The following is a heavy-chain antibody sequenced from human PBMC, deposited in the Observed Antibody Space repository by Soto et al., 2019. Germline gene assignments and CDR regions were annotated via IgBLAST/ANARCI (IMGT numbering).Heavy chain of an antibody. D-gene: IGHD6-25*01. CDR2: ISSTSSTI. CDR1: GFTFSSCS. J-gene: IGHJ4*02. Sequence: LRLSCAASGFTFSSCSMNWVRQAPGKGLEWLSYISSTSSTIYYADSVKGRFTISRDNAKNSLYLQMNSLRDEDTAVYYCASWPDAADYWGQGTLVTVSS. V-gene: IGHV3-48*02. CDR3: ASWPDAADY.